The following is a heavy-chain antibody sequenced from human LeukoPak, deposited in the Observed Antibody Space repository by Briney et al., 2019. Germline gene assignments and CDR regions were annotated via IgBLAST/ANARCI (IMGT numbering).Heavy chain of an antibody. Sequence: GGSLRLSCAASGFTFSSYEMNWVRQAPGKGLEWVSYISSSGSTIYYAGSVKGRFTISRDNAKNSLYLQMNSLRAEDTAVYYCARGYCSGGSCYPIFAFDIWGQGTMVTVSS. CDR1: GFTFSSYE. CDR2: ISSSGSTI. V-gene: IGHV3-48*03. J-gene: IGHJ3*02. D-gene: IGHD2-15*01. CDR3: ARGYCSGGSCYPIFAFDI.